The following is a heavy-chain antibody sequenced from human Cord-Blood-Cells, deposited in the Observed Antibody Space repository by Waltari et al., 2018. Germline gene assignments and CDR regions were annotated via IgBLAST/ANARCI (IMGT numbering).Heavy chain of an antibody. CDR2: IYPGDSDT. V-gene: IGHV5-51*01. CDR3: ARGGYYDILTGYPPDAFDI. CDR1: GYSFTSYW. Sequence: EVQLVQSGAEVKKPGASLKISCKGSGYSFTSYWIGWVRKMPGQGREWMGIIYPGDSDTRYSPSFQGQVTISADKSISTAYLQWSSLKASDTAMYYCARGGYYDILTGYPPDAFDIWGQGTMVTVSS. D-gene: IGHD3-9*01. J-gene: IGHJ3*02.